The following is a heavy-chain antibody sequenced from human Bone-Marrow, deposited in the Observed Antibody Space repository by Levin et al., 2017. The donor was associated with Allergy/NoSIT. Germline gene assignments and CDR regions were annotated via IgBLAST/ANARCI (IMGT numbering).Heavy chain of an antibody. CDR2: IYYGGNT. V-gene: IGHV4-59*01. CDR3: ARDSGWNCFDP. D-gene: IGHD3-10*01. CDR1: GASMTSSH. J-gene: IGHJ5*02. Sequence: SQTLSLTCTVSGASMTSSHWSWIRQSPGKGLEWIGYIYYGGNTNYNPSLKSRVSISEDTSKRQFYLKLRSVTAADTAIYYCARDSGWNCFDPWGQGTLVTVSS.